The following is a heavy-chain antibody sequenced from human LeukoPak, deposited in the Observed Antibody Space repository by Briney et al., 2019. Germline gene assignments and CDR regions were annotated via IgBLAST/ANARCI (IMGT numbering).Heavy chain of an antibody. CDR1: GFTFSNAW. D-gene: IGHD3-3*01. CDR3: TTGNAFWSGPGDY. Sequence: KPGGSLRLSCAASGFTFSNAWMSWVRQAPGKGLEWVGRIKSKTDGGTTDYAAPVKGRFTISRDDSKNTLYLQMNSLKTEDTAVYYCTTGNAFWSGPGDYWGQGTLVTVSS. J-gene: IGHJ4*02. V-gene: IGHV3-15*01. CDR2: IKSKTDGGTT.